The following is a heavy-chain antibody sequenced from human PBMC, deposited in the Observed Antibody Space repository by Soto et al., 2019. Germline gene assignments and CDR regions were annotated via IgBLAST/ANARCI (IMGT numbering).Heavy chain of an antibody. CDR1: GYTFTSYG. D-gene: IGHD2-2*01. CDR3: ARDRMGDIVVVPAADAGFDY. V-gene: IGHV1-18*04. CDR2: ISAYNGNT. Sequence: ASVKVSCKASGYTFTSYGISWVRQAPGQGLEWMGWISAYNGNTNYAQKLQGRVTMTTDTSTSTAYMELRSLRSGDTAVYYCARDRMGDIVVVPAADAGFDYWGQGTLVTVSS. J-gene: IGHJ4*02.